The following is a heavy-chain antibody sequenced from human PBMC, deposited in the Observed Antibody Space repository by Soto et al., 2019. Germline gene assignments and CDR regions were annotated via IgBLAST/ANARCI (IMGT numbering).Heavy chain of an antibody. CDR2: IKSKTDGGTT. J-gene: IGHJ4*02. Sequence: PGGSLRLSCVASGFTFSTHAMSWVRQAPGKGLEWVGRIKSKTDGGTTDYAAPVKGRFTISRDDSKNTLYLQMNSLKTEDTAVYYCTTDFYGGSGYWGQGTLVTVSS. CDR1: GFTFSTHA. V-gene: IGHV3-15*01. CDR3: TTDFYGGSGY. D-gene: IGHD4-17*01.